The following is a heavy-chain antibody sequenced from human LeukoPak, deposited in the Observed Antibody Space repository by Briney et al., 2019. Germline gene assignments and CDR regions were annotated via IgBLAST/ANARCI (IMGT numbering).Heavy chain of an antibody. D-gene: IGHD5/OR15-5a*01. CDR3: VRDRNGKSLHDAFDI. J-gene: IGHJ3*02. CDR1: GFTFSTFW. V-gene: IGHV3-74*01. CDR2: INHDGSST. Sequence: GGSLRLSCAPSGFTFSTFWMHWVRQAPGKGLVWVSRINHDGSSTNYADSVKGRFTISRDNAKNSLYLHMNSLRPEDTALYYCVRDRNGKSLHDAFDIWGQGTMVTVSS.